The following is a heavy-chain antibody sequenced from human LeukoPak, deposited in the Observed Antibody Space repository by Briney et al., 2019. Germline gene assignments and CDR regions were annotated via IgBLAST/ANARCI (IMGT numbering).Heavy chain of an antibody. J-gene: IGHJ4*02. CDR2: ISRSSSYI. CDR1: GFTFGTYS. CDR3: ASGITGTTSAFDY. V-gene: IGHV3-21*01. D-gene: IGHD1-7*01. Sequence: GGSLRLSCAASGFTFGTYSMNWVRQAPGKGLEWVSSISRSSSYIYYADSLKGRFTISRDNAKNSLYLQMNSLRAEDTAVYYCASGITGTTSAFDYWGQGTLVTVSS.